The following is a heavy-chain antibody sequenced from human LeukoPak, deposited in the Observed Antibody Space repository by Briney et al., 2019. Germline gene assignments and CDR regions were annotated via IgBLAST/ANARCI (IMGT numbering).Heavy chain of an antibody. V-gene: IGHV3-9*01. J-gene: IGHJ4*02. D-gene: IGHD6-13*01. Sequence: GGSLRLSCAASGFTFDDYAMHWVRQAPGKGLEWVAGISWNSGNIGYADSMKGRFTISRDNAKNPLYLEIDSLRPEDTALYYCAKDVDSSWYRDYFDYWGQGTLVTVSS. CDR1: GFTFDDYA. CDR3: AKDVDSSWYRDYFDY. CDR2: ISWNSGNI.